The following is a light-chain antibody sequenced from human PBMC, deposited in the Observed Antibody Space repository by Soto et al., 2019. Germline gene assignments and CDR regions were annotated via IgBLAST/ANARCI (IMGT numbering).Light chain of an antibody. J-gene: IGKJ5*01. V-gene: IGKV3-15*01. CDR3: QHYNNWPIT. CDR1: QSVANN. CDR2: GTS. Sequence: EIVMTQSPSSLSVSPGESVTISCRASQSVANNLAWYQQKPGQAPRLLIYGTSTRATGVPARFSGSGSGTDFTLTISSLQAADFAVYHCQHYNNWPITFGQGTRLEIK.